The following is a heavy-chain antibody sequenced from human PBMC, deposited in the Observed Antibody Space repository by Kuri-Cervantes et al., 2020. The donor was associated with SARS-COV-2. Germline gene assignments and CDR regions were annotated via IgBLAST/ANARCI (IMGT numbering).Heavy chain of an antibody. V-gene: IGHV4-39*01. CDR1: GGPISRSHYY. J-gene: IGHJ4*02. CDR3: VRAAAGIYYLDY. Sequence: GSLRLSCSVSGGPISRSHYYWGWIRQPPGKGLEWIASIYYDGITSGITYHNPSLKSRVTMSVDTSKNQFSLKLTSVTAADTAVYYCVRAAAGIYYLDYWGQGTLVTVSS. CDR2: IYYDGITSGIT. D-gene: IGHD6-13*01.